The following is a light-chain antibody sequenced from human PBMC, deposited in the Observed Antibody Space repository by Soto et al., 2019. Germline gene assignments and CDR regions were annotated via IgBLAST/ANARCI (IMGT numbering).Light chain of an antibody. CDR3: KSYAGSNTYV. Sequence: SGLTQPPSASGSPGPSVNISCTGTKSDIGVYDFVSWYQHHPGKAPRLIIYEVVQRPSGVPDRFSGSKSGNTASLTVSGLQAADEADYFCKSYAGSNTYVFGSGTKV. CDR1: KSDIGVYDF. J-gene: IGLJ1*01. CDR2: EVV. V-gene: IGLV2-8*01.